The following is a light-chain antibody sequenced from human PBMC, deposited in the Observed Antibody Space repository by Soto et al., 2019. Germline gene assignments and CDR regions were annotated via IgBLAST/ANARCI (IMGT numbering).Light chain of an antibody. V-gene: IGLV2-23*02. CDR1: NSDVGNYNL. CDR2: EVT. J-gene: IGLJ2*01. CDR3: CSYADTSTFV. Sequence: QSVLTQPASVSGSPGQSITISCTGTNSDVGNYNLVSWYQQHPGKAPKLIIYEVTKRPSGVSNRFSGSKSGNTASLTISGLQAEDEAEYYCCSYADTSTFVFGGGTKVTVL.